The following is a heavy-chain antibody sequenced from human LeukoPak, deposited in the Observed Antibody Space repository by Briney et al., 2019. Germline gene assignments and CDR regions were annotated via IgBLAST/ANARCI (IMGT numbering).Heavy chain of an antibody. J-gene: IGHJ4*02. Sequence: PGGSLRLSCAASGFTFSSYSMNWVRQAPGKGLEWVSSISSSSSYIYYADSVKGRFTISRDNAKNSLYLQMNSLRAEDTAVYYCARERGYYDSSGYYYWGQGTLVTVSS. CDR3: ARERGYYDSSGYYY. D-gene: IGHD3-22*01. CDR2: ISSSSSYI. CDR1: GFTFSSYS. V-gene: IGHV3-21*01.